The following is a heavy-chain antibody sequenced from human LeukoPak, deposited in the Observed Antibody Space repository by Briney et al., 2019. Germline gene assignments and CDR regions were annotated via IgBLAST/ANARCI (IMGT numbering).Heavy chain of an antibody. D-gene: IGHD5-12*01. CDR3: ATLGKWRIDY. V-gene: IGHV4-31*03. CDR2: IYYSGST. Sequence: PSETLSLTCTVSGGSISSGGYYWSWIRQHPGKGLEWIGYIYYSGSTYYNPSLKSRVTISVDTSKNQFSLKLSSVTAADTAVYYCATLGKWRIDYWGQGTLVTVSS. CDR1: GGSISSGGYY. J-gene: IGHJ4*02.